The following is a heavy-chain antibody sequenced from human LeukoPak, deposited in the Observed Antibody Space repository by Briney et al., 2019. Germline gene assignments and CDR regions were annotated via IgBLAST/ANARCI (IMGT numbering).Heavy chain of an antibody. Sequence: SQTLSLTCTVSGGSISSGDYYWSWIRQPPGKGLEWIGYIYYSGSTYYNPSLKSRFTISVDTSKNQFSLKLSSVTAADTAVYYWARGNLNGFDPWGQGTLVTVSS. CDR1: GGSISSGDYY. V-gene: IGHV4-30-4*01. CDR2: IYYSGST. CDR3: ARGNLNGFDP. J-gene: IGHJ5*02.